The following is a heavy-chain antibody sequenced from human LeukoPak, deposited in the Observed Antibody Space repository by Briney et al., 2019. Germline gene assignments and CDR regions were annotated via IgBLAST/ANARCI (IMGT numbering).Heavy chain of an antibody. CDR1: GGTISSYY. D-gene: IGHD6-13*01. Sequence: SETLSLTCTVSGGTISSYYWGWIRQPPGKGLEWIGIIYYSGSTYYNPSLKSRVTISVDTSKNQFSLKLSSVTAADTAVYYCARQGRGSGSYMEEFDYWGQGTLVTVSS. CDR2: IYYSGST. V-gene: IGHV4-39*01. J-gene: IGHJ4*02. CDR3: ARQGRGSGSYMEEFDY.